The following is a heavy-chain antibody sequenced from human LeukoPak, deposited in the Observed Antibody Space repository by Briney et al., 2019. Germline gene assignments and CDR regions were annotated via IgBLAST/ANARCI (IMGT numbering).Heavy chain of an antibody. D-gene: IGHD4-23*01. Sequence: GGSLRLSCAAFGFTFSNHAMSWVRQAPGKGLEWVSSISGGGDRINYADSVKGRFTISRDNSRNTLYLQMNNLGAEDTAVYYCAKDIYGGNWPNDYWGQGTLVTVSS. J-gene: IGHJ4*02. CDR2: ISGGGDRI. V-gene: IGHV3-23*01. CDR3: AKDIYGGNWPNDY. CDR1: GFTFSNHA.